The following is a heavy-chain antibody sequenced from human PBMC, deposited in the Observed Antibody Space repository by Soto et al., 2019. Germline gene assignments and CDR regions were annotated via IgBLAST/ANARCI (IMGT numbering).Heavy chain of an antibody. CDR1: GFTFSSYG. J-gene: IGHJ5*02. Sequence: QVQLVESGGGVVQPGRSLRLSCAASGFTFSSYGMHWVRQAPGKGLEWVAVIWYDGSNKYYADSVKGRFTISRDNSKNPLYLQMNSLRAEDTAVYYCARLATDSSGYYQPNNWFDPWGQGTLVTVSS. CDR2: IWYDGSNK. V-gene: IGHV3-33*01. CDR3: ARLATDSSGYYQPNNWFDP. D-gene: IGHD3-22*01.